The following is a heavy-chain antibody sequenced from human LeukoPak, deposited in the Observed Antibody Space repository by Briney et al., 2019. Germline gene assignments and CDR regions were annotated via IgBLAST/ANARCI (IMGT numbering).Heavy chain of an antibody. CDR1: GFTFSSYA. D-gene: IGHD5-12*01. V-gene: IGHV3-23*01. CDR2: ISASGGST. Sequence: PGGSLRLSCAASGFTFSSYAMSWVRQAPGKGLEWVSAISASGGSTFYADSVKGRFTISRDNSQSTLYLQMNSLRAEDTALYYCAKGRGYSGYDFFDYWGQGTLVTVSS. J-gene: IGHJ4*02. CDR3: AKGRGYSGYDFFDY.